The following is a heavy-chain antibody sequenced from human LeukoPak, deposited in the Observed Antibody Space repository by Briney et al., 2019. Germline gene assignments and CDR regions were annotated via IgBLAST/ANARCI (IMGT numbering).Heavy chain of an antibody. V-gene: IGHV4-59*12. CDR1: GGSISDYY. Sequence: SETLSLTCTVSGGSISDYYWTWIRQSPGTGLEWIGYMDYSGSTAYNPSLKSRVTISIDTSKNQFSLKLRSVTAADTAVYYCASPMAWAHNRRDSDYWGLGTLVTVSS. CDR2: MDYSGST. CDR3: ASPMAWAHNRRDSDY. J-gene: IGHJ4*02. D-gene: IGHD5-24*01.